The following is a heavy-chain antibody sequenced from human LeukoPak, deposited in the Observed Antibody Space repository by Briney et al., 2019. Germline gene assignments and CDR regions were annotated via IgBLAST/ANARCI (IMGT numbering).Heavy chain of an antibody. D-gene: IGHD3-16*01. V-gene: IGHV1-46*01. J-gene: IGHJ4*02. CDR2: ISPLGGGGST. CDR1: GYTFTTFF. CDR3: ARDNEGGFDY. Sequence: ASVKVSCKASGYTFTTFFIHWVRQAPGQGLEWMAMISPLGGGGSTSYAQKFQGRVTMTRDMSTSTVVMEVNNLRSEDTAIYYCARDNEGGFDYWGQGTLVTVSS.